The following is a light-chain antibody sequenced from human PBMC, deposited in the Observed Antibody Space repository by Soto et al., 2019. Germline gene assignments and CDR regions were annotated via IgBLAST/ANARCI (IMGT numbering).Light chain of an antibody. J-gene: IGKJ3*01. V-gene: IGKV3-20*01. Sequence: EIGLTQSPGTLSLSPGERATLSCRASQSVSSNFFAWYQQKPGQAPRHLIYGASYSAIGITDRFSGSGSGTDFTLTISTVEPEDFAVYCCQQYGTSPPTFGPGTPVDVK. CDR3: QQYGTSPPT. CDR2: GAS. CDR1: QSVSSNF.